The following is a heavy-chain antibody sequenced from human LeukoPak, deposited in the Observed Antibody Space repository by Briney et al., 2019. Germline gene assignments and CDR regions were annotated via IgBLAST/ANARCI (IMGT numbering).Heavy chain of an antibody. Sequence: GGSLRLSCAASGFTFSSYGMHWVRQAPGKGLEWVAVIWYDGSNKYYADPVKGRFTISRDNSKNSLYLQMNSLRAEDTAVYYCASYPLWGYFDFWGQGTLVTVSS. V-gene: IGHV3-33*01. J-gene: IGHJ4*02. CDR2: IWYDGSNK. CDR1: GFTFSSYG. CDR3: ASYPLWGYFDF. D-gene: IGHD3-16*01.